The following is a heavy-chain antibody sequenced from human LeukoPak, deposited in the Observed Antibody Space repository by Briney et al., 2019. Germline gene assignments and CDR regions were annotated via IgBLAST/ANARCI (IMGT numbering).Heavy chain of an antibody. CDR1: GFTFSSYA. CDR2: ISGSGGST. V-gene: IGHV3-23*01. Sequence: GGSLRLSCAASGFTFSSYAMSWVRQAPGKGLECVSAISGSGGSTYYADSVKGRFTISRDNSKNTLYLQMNSLRAEDTAVYYCAKGAILWFGELLGDFDYWGQGTLVTVSS. J-gene: IGHJ4*02. D-gene: IGHD3-10*01. CDR3: AKGAILWFGELLGDFDY.